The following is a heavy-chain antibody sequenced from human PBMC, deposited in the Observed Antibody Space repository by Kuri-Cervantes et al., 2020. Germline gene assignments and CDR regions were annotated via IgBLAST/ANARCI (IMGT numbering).Heavy chain of an antibody. V-gene: IGHV4-59*12. CDR2: IYYSGST. Sequence: SETLSLTCTVSGGSISSYYWSWIRQPPGKGLEWTGYIYYSGSTNYNPSLKSRVTISVDTSKNQFSLKLSSVTAADTAVYYCARGYRGLLTYYFDYWGQGTLVTVSS. D-gene: IGHD1-26*01. CDR3: ARGYRGLLTYYFDY. CDR1: GGSISSYY. J-gene: IGHJ4*02.